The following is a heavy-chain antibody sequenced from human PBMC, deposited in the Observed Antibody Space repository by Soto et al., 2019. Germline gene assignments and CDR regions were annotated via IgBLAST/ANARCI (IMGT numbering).Heavy chain of an antibody. CDR1: VFTCDDYA. V-gene: IGHV3-9*01. D-gene: IGHD6-13*01. CDR3: VKDESINWYSGHFRH. J-gene: IGHJ1*01. Sequence: QPWWSLRLSCAASVFTCDDYAMHWVRQVPGKGLEWVSGINWNSGSIGYGDSVKGRFAISRDNAKNSLHLQMNSLSAEDTAFYYCVKDESINWYSGHFRHWGQGTLVTVSS. CDR2: INWNSGSI.